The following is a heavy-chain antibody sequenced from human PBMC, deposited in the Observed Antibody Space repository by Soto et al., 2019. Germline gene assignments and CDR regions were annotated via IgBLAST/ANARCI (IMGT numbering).Heavy chain of an antibody. D-gene: IGHD2-21*01. Sequence: QVQLVESGGGVVQPGRSLRLSCAASGFSFSSYTMHWVRQTPGRGLQWVAVTSYDGTNKYYADSVRGRFTISRDNSNSTLYLHMNNLTDDDTAVNYCVGAAMWTGKGLEAWGQGPLLTVSS. CDR1: GFSFSSYT. CDR3: VGAAMWTGKGLEA. J-gene: IGHJ5*02. V-gene: IGHV3-30*04. CDR2: TSYDGTNK.